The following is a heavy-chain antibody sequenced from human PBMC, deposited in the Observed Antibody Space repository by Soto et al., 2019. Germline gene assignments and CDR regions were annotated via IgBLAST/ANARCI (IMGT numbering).Heavy chain of an antibody. CDR3: ASYTSGRSGPALDV. CDR2: IHYSGST. D-gene: IGHD3-10*01. V-gene: IGHV4-61*01. Sequence: PSETLSLTCTVSGVSVSNHNYYWTWIRQPPGKGPEWVGYIHYSGSTNHNPSLKSRVTMSVDTAKNQFSLELTSATAADTAVYYCASYTSGRSGPALDVWGQGTTVTVSS. J-gene: IGHJ6*02. CDR1: GVSVSNHNYY.